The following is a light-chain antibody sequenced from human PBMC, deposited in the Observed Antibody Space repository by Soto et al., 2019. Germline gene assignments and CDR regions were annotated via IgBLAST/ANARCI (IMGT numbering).Light chain of an antibody. CDR2: EVT. J-gene: IGLJ2*01. V-gene: IGLV2-14*01. Sequence: QSALTQPASVSGSPGQSITISCTGTSSDVGGYNLVSWYQQHPGKAPKLMIYEVTNRPSGVSDRFSASKSGNTASLTISGLQAEDEADYFCSSYTTTSTHVAFGGGTKLT. CDR3: SSYTTTSTHVA. CDR1: SSDVGGYNL.